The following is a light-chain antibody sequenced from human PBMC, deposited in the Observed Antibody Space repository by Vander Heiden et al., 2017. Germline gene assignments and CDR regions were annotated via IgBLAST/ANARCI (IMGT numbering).Light chain of an antibody. CDR1: QSVSSSY. CDR2: AAS. J-gene: IGKJ5*01. V-gene: IGKV3-20*01. CDR3: QQYSRSLIT. Sequence: EIVLTQSPGTLSLSPGERATLSCRASQSVSSSYLAWHQQNPGQAPRLLIYAASSRATGIPDRFSGSGSRTDFTLTISRLAAEDFAVYYCQQYSRSLITFGQGTRLEIK.